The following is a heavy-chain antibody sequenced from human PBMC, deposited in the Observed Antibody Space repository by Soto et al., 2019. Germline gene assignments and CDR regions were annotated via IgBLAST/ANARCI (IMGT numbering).Heavy chain of an antibody. CDR3: ARGHWTQTLADYYLDF. J-gene: IGHJ4*02. CDR2: INTNNGRT. CDR1: GYTFTSYG. D-gene: IGHD1-1*01. V-gene: IGHV1-18*01. Sequence: ASVKVSCKASGYTFTSYGISWVRQAPGQGLEWMGWINTNNGRTKYSQKFQGRVTMSRDTSASTTYMELNSLKSEDTAVYYCARGHWTQTLADYYLDFWAQGTLVTVSS.